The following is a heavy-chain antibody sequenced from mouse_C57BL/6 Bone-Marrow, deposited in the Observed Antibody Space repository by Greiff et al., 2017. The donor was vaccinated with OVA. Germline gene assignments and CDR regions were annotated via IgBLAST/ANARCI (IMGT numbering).Heavy chain of an antibody. D-gene: IGHD2-3*01. V-gene: IGHV1-22*01. CDR3: AIYDGYSLDY. CDR1: GYTFTDYN. J-gene: IGHJ2*01. CDR2: INPNNGGT. Sequence: VQLQQSGPELVKPGASVKMSCKASGYTFTDYNMHWVKQSHGKSLEWIGYINPNNGGTSYNQKFKGKATLTVNNSSSTAYIELRSLTSEDSAVYYCAIYDGYSLDYWGQGTTLTVSS.